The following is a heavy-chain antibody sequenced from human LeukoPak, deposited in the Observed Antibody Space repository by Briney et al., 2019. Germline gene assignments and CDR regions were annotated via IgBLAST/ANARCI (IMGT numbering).Heavy chain of an antibody. V-gene: IGHV3-30*02. Sequence: GRSLRLSCAASGFTFSSFGMQWVRHAPGKGLEWVAFVRYDGSNNYYEDSVKGRFTISRDNSKNTLYLQLKSLRAEDTAVYYCAKGLGPGIWFGELCDYWGQGTLVTVSS. CDR2: VRYDGSNN. CDR3: AKGLGPGIWFGELCDY. J-gene: IGHJ4*02. CDR1: GFTFSSFG. D-gene: IGHD3-10*01.